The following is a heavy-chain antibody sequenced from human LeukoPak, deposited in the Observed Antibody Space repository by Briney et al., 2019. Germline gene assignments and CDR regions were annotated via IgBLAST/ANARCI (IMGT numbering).Heavy chain of an antibody. CDR3: AKDWGDAYNSWASDI. CDR1: GFTFSRYG. J-gene: IGHJ3*02. CDR2: MRYDGSNK. D-gene: IGHD5-24*01. V-gene: IGHV3-30*02. Sequence: GGSLRLSCAASGFTFSRYGMHWVRQAPGKGLEWVAFMRYDGSNKYYADSVKGRFTISRDNSKNTLYLQMNSLGAEDTAMYYCAKDWGDAYNSWASDIWGQGAMVTVSS.